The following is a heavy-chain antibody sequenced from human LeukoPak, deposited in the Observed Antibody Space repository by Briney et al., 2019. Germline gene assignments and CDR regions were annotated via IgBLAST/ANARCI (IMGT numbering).Heavy chain of an antibody. CDR1: GFTFSSYA. D-gene: IGHD6-13*01. Sequence: TGRSLRLSCAASGFTFSSYAMHWVRQAPGKGLEWVAVISYDGSNKYYADSVKGRFTISRDNSKNTLYLQMNSLRAEDTAVYYCAKGISSSWYDYWGQGTLVTVSS. CDR2: ISYDGSNK. V-gene: IGHV3-30-3*01. J-gene: IGHJ4*02. CDR3: AKGISSSWYDY.